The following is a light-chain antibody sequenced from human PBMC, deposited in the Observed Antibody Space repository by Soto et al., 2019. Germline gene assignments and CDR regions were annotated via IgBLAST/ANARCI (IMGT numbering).Light chain of an antibody. V-gene: IGKV1-5*03. CDR2: KAS. CDR1: QTISSW. Sequence: DIQMTQSPSTLAGSVGDRVTITCRASQTISSWLAWYQQKPGKAPKLLIYKASTLKSGVPPRFRGSGSGTEFTLTISSLQPDDFETYYCQHYNSYSEAFGQGTKVDIK. CDR3: QHYNSYSEA. J-gene: IGKJ1*01.